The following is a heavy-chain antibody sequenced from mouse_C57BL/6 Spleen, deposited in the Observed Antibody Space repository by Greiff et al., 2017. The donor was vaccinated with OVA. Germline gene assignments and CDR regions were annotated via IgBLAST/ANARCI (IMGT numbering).Heavy chain of an antibody. D-gene: IGHD1-1*01. J-gene: IGHJ1*03. CDR2: IYPGDGDT. Sequence: QVQLQQSGPELVKPGASVKISCKASGYAFSSSWMNWVKQRPGKGLEWIGRIYPGDGDTNYNGKFKGKATLTADKYSSTAYMQLSSLTSEDSAVYFCAKVAGNYGSSYYWYFDVWGTGTTVTVSS. V-gene: IGHV1-82*01. CDR3: AKVAGNYGSSYYWYFDV. CDR1: GYAFSSSW.